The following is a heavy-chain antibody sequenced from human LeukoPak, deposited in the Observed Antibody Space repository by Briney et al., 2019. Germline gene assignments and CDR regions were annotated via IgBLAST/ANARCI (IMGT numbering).Heavy chain of an antibody. CDR1: GFTFSSYE. Sequence: GGSLRLSCAASGFTFSSYEMNWVRQAPGKGLEWVSYISSSGSTIHYADSVKGRFTISRDNAKNSLYLQMNSLRAEDTAVYYCARDLGGGMDVWGQGTTVTVSS. J-gene: IGHJ6*02. CDR2: ISSSGSTI. V-gene: IGHV3-48*03. D-gene: IGHD3-3*01. CDR3: ARDLGGGMDV.